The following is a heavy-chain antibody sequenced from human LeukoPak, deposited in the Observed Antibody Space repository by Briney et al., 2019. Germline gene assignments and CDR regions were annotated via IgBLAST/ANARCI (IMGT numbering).Heavy chain of an antibody. V-gene: IGHV3-23*01. J-gene: IGHJ6*02. D-gene: IGHD5-12*01. CDR3: AKMEDGGYDPAYYYYGMDV. CDR2: ISGSGGST. CDR1: GFTFSSYA. Sequence: GGSLRLSCAASGFTFSSYAMSWVRQAPGKGLEWVSAISGSGGSTYYADSVKGRFTISRDNSKNTLYLQMNSLRAEDTAVYYSAKMEDGGYDPAYYYYGMDVWGQGTTVTVSS.